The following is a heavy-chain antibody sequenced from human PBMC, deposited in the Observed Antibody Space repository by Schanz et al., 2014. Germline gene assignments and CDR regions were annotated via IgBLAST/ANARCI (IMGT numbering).Heavy chain of an antibody. J-gene: IGHJ3*02. Sequence: QVQLQESGPGLVKPSGTLSLTCAVSGASISSSNWWSWVRQPPGKGLEWIGYIYYSGSTYYNPSRKSRATISVDTSKNQFSLKLSSATAADTAVYYCARDRGHGDLPGDIWGQGTMVTVSS. CDR1: GASISSSNW. CDR2: IYYSGST. CDR3: ARDRGHGDLPGDI. V-gene: IGHV4-4*02. D-gene: IGHD4-17*01.